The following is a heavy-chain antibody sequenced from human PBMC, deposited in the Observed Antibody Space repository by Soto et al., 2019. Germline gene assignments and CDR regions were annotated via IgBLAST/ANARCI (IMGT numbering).Heavy chain of an antibody. CDR2: ISGSGGST. D-gene: IGHD1-26*01. CDR1: GFTFISYA. Sequence: GGSLRLSCAASGFTFISYAMSWVRQAPGKGLEWVSSISGSGGSTYYAASVKGRFTLSRDNSRNTLYLQMNSLRAEDTAVYYCAKGVYSGSPLGHWGQGALVTVSS. J-gene: IGHJ4*02. V-gene: IGHV3-23*01. CDR3: AKGVYSGSPLGH.